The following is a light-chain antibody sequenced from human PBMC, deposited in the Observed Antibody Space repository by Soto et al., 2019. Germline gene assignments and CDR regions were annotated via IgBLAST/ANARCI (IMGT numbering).Light chain of an antibody. V-gene: IGKV1-5*01. Sequence: DIPMTQSPSTLSASVGDRVTITCRASQSISSWLAWYQQKPGKAPKLLIYDSSYVERGLPSRFSGSGSGTEFNLTISSLQPDDHATYYCQQNNSFWTFGQGTKVEI. CDR1: QSISSW. CDR3: QQNNSFWT. CDR2: DSS. J-gene: IGKJ1*01.